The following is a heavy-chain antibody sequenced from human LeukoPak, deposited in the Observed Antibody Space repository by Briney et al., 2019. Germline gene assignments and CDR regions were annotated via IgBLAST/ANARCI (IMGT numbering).Heavy chain of an antibody. J-gene: IGHJ4*02. CDR1: GGSISSYY. CDR3: ARDAPTVTTDPTRF. V-gene: IGHV4-34*01. D-gene: IGHD4-17*01. Sequence: SETLSLTCTVSGGSISSYYWSWIRQPPGKGLEWIGEINHSGSTNYNPSLKSRVTISVDTSKNQFSLKLSSVTAADTAVYYCARDAPTVTTDPTRFWGQGTLVTVSS. CDR2: INHSGST.